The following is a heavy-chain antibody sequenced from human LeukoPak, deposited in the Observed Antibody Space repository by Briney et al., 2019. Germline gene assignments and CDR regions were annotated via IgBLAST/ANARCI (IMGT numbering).Heavy chain of an antibody. J-gene: IGHJ5*02. CDR2: INHSGST. V-gene: IGHV4-34*01. D-gene: IGHD6-6*01. CDR3: ASRSGYSSSPGPYNWFDP. CDR1: GGSFSGYY. Sequence: PSETLSLTCAVYGGSFSGYYWSWIRQPPGKGLEWIGEINHSGSTNYNPSLKSRVTISVDTSKNQFSLKLSSVTAADTAVYYCASRSGYSSSPGPYNWFDPWGQGTLVTVSS.